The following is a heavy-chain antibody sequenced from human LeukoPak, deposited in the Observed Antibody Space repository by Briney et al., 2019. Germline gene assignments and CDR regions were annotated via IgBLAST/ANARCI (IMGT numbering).Heavy chain of an antibody. V-gene: IGHV4-34*01. J-gene: IGHJ5*02. CDR2: INHSGST. CDR1: GGSFSDYY. CDR3: ARVGLGYCSGGSCYSRWFDP. D-gene: IGHD2-15*01. Sequence: KTSETLSLTCAVYGGSFSDYYWSWIRQPPGKGLEWIAEINHSGSTNYNPSLKSRVTISVDTSKNQFSLKLSSVTAADTAVYYCARVGLGYCSGGSCYSRWFDPWGQGTLVTVSS.